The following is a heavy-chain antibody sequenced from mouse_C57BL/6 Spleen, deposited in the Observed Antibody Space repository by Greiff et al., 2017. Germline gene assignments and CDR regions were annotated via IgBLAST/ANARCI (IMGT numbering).Heavy chain of an antibody. V-gene: IGHV14-4*01. D-gene: IGHD1-1*01. CDR1: GFNIKDDY. CDR3: TSYYYGSKYYFDY. CDR2: IDPENGDT. J-gene: IGHJ2*01. Sequence: EVQLQESGAELVRPGASVKLSCTASGFNIKDDYMHWVKQRPEQGLEWIGWIDPENGDTEYASKFQGKATITADTSSNTAYLQLSSLTSEDTAVYYCTSYYYGSKYYFDYWGQGTTLTVSS.